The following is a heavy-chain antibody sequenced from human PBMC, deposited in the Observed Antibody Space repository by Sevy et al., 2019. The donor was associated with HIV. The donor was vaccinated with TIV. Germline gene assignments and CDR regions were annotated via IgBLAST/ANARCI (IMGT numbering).Heavy chain of an antibody. D-gene: IGHD3-22*01. J-gene: IGHJ4*02. CDR1: GYRFTSYW. V-gene: IGHV5-51*01. Sequence: GESLKISCRASGYRFTSYWIAWVRQVPGKGLEWMGIIYPDDSDVRYSPSLQGQVNISVDKSISTAYLQWRSLEASDTAMYFCARRFYDSTGYPQYFFDHWGQGTLVTVSS. CDR3: ARRFYDSTGYPQYFFDH. CDR2: IYPDDSDV.